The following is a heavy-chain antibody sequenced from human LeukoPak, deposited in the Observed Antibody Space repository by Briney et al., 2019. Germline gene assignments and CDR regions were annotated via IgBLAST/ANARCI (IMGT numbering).Heavy chain of an antibody. Sequence: GGSLRLSCGASGFTFSSCGMHWVRQAPGKGLEWVAVISYDGSNKYYADSVKGRFTISRDNAKNSLYLQMSNLRAEDTAVYFCARGGGLDVWGQGATVTVSS. J-gene: IGHJ6*02. CDR2: ISYDGSNK. V-gene: IGHV3-30*03. CDR3: ARGGGLDV. CDR1: GFTFSSCG. D-gene: IGHD3-16*01.